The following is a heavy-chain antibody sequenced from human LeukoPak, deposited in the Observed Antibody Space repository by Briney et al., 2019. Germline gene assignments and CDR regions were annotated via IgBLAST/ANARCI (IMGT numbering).Heavy chain of an antibody. D-gene: IGHD3-22*01. J-gene: IGHJ3*02. CDR2: IYYSGST. CDR3: AGHYYDSSGYILGDAFDI. Sequence: SETLSLTCTVSGGSISSSSYYWGWIRQPPGKGLEWVGSIYYSGSTYYNPSLKSRVTMSVDTSKNQFSLKLSSVTAADTAVYYCAGHYYDSSGYILGDAFDIWGQGTMVTVSS. V-gene: IGHV4-39*01. CDR1: GGSISSSSYY.